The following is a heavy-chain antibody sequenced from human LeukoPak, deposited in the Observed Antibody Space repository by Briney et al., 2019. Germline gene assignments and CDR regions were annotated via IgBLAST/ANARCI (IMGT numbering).Heavy chain of an antibody. CDR2: IYSGGST. CDR3: ARGGSYFDISGYYFY. CDR1: GFTVGSNT. V-gene: IGHV3-66*01. Sequence: GGSLRLSCAASGFTVGSNTMSWVRQAPGKGVEWVSIIYSGGSTSYAASVKGRFTISRDNSKNTLYLQMNSLRTEDTAVYYCARGGSYFDISGYYFYWGQGTLVTVSS. D-gene: IGHD3-22*01. J-gene: IGHJ4*02.